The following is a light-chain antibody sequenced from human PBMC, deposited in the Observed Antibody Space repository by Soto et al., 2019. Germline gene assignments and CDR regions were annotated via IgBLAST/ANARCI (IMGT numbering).Light chain of an antibody. J-gene: IGKJ1*01. CDR2: AAS. CDR1: QSISSY. V-gene: IGKV1-33*01. Sequence: DIQMTQSPSSLSASVGDRFTITCRASQSISSYLNWCQQKPGKAPKLLIYAASSLETGVPSRFSGSGSGTDFTFTISSLQPEDIATYYCQQYDNLPLTFGQGTKGDIK. CDR3: QQYDNLPLT.